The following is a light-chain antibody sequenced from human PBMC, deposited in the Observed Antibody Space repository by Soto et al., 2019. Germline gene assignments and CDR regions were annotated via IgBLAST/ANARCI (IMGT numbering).Light chain of an antibody. J-gene: IGLJ2*01. CDR3: QVWDSSTDHAV. Sequence: SYTLTQPPSVSAAPGQTATIACGGDRIGSKSVHWYQQKAGQAPVLVVYDDSDRPSGTPERFSGSNSQSTATLTISRVEAGDEADYFCQVWDSSTDHAVFGGGTKLTVL. CDR2: DDS. V-gene: IGLV3-21*02. CDR1: RIGSKS.